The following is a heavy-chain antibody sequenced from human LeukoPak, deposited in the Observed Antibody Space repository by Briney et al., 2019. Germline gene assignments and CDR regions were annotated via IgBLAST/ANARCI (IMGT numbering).Heavy chain of an antibody. CDR2: ISSSSSYI. D-gene: IGHD2-2*01. CDR3: ARESVGDIVVVPAAQSWFDP. J-gene: IGHJ5*02. CDR1: GFTFSSYS. V-gene: IGHV3-21*01. Sequence: PGGSLRLSCAPSGFTFSSYSMNWVRQAPGKGLEWVSTISSSSSYIYYADSVKGRFTMSRDNAKNSLYLQMNSLRAEDTAVYYCARESVGDIVVVPAAQSWFDPWGQGTLVTVSS.